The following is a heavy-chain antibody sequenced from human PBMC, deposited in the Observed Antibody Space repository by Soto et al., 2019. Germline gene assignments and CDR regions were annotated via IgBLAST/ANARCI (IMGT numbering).Heavy chain of an antibody. CDR3: AKARTGDSTSVLDY. D-gene: IGHD6-6*01. J-gene: IGHJ4*02. Sequence: EVQLLESGGSLVQPGGSLRLSCAASGFSFSSYAMSWVRQAPGKGLEWVSTISGPGKGLEWVSAITGSGGSTYYADSVKGRFTISRDSSKNTLYLQMNSLRAEDTAVYYCAKARTGDSTSVLDYWGQGTLVIVSS. V-gene: IGHV3-23*01. CDR2: ITGSGGST. CDR1: GFSFSSYA.